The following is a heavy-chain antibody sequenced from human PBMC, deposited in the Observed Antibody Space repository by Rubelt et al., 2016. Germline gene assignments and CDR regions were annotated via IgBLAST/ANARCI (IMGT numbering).Heavy chain of an antibody. D-gene: IGHD1-26*01. Sequence: GESGAEVKKPGASVKVSCKASGYTFTGYYMHWVRQAPGQGLEWMGWINPNSGGTNYARKFQGRVTMTRDTSISTAYMELSRLRSDDTAVYYCARGRELIDYWGQGTLVTVSS. J-gene: IGHJ4*02. CDR2: INPNSGGT. V-gene: IGHV1-2*02. CDR1: GYTFTGYY. CDR3: ARGRELIDY.